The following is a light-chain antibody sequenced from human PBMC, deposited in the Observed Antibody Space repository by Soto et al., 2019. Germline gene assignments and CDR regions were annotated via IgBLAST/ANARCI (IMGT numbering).Light chain of an antibody. CDR3: LQDYNYPLT. Sequence: IRMTQSPSSLSASVGDRVTIACRASQSIDTHLGWYQQKPGKAPKLLIYAASSLQSGVPSRFSGSGSGTDFTLTISSLQPEDFATYYCLQDYNYPLTVGGGTKVDIK. V-gene: IGKV1-6*01. J-gene: IGKJ4*01. CDR2: AAS. CDR1: QSIDTH.